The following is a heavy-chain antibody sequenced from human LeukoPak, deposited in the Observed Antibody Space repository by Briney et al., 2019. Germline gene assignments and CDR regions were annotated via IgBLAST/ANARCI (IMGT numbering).Heavy chain of an antibody. Sequence: GGSLRLSCAASGFTFSSYAMHWVRHAPGKGLEYVSAISSNGGSTYYANSAKGRFTISRDNSKNTLYLQMGSLRAEDMAVYYCARGEQWLDYWGQGTLVTVSS. J-gene: IGHJ4*02. CDR3: ARGEQWLDY. CDR1: GFTFSSYA. V-gene: IGHV3-64*01. D-gene: IGHD6-19*01. CDR2: ISSNGGST.